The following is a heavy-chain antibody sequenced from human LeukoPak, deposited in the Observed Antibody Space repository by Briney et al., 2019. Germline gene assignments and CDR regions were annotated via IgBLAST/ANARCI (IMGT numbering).Heavy chain of an antibody. D-gene: IGHD6-13*01. CDR1: GFTFDDYG. CDR3: ARARIAAAGYDAFDI. Sequence: GGSLRLSCAASGFTFDDYGMSWVRQAPGKGLEWVSGINWNGGSTGYADSVKGRLTISRDNAKNSLYLQMNSLRAEDTALYYCARARIAAAGYDAFDIWGQGTMVTVSS. V-gene: IGHV3-20*04. CDR2: INWNGGST. J-gene: IGHJ3*02.